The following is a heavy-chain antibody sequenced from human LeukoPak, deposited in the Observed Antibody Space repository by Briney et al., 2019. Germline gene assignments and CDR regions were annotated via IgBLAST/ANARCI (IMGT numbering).Heavy chain of an antibody. CDR1: GGSFSSGRSY. CDR2: MYYSGST. V-gene: IGHV4-39*07. CDR3: ASFERLRLRGSDY. Sequence: KPSETLSLTCTVSGGSFSSGRSYWGWIRQAPGKGLEWIGNMYYSGSTYYNPSLKSRVTISVDKSKNQFSLDLGSVTAADTAVYFCASFERLRLRGSDYWGQGALVIVSS. J-gene: IGHJ4*02. D-gene: IGHD5-12*01.